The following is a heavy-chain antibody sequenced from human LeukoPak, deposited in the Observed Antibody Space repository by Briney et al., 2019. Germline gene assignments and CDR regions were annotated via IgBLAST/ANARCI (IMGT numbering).Heavy chain of an antibody. D-gene: IGHD2-8*01. CDR2: ISYDGSNK. CDR1: GFTFSSYG. J-gene: IGHJ4*02. CDR3: ARDSPTTKYCTNGVCPEGY. Sequence: PGGSLRLSCAASGFTFSSYGMHWVRQAPGKGLEWVAVISYDGSNKYYADSVKGRFTISRDNSKNTLYLQMNSLRAEDTAVYYCARDSPTTKYCTNGVCPEGYWGQGTLVTVSS. V-gene: IGHV3-30*03.